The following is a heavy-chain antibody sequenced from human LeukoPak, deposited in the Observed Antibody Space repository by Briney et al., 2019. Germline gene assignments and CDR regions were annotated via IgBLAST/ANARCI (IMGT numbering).Heavy chain of an antibody. J-gene: IGHJ4*02. CDR3: AKAYYYDSSGYHYYFDY. CDR2: ISGSGGST. V-gene: IGHV3-23*01. Sequence: GGSLRLSCAASGFTFSSYAMSWVRQAPGKGLEWVSAISGSGGSTYYADSVKGRFTISRDNSKSTLYLQMNSLRAEDTAVYYCAKAYYYDSSGYHYYFDYWGQGTLVTVSS. CDR1: GFTFSSYA. D-gene: IGHD3-22*01.